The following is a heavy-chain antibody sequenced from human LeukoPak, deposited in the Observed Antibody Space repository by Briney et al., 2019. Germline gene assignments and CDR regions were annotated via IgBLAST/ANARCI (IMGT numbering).Heavy chain of an antibody. D-gene: IGHD2-15*01. CDR3: ARGVGSGASNWFDP. CDR2: MNPNSGNT. Sequence: ASVKVSCKASAYTFTTYDVNWVRQATGQGLEWMGWMNPNSGNTGYAQRFQGRVTMTRNTSISTAYMELNSLRSEDTAVYYCARGVGSGASNWFDPWGQGTLVTVSS. V-gene: IGHV1-8*01. CDR1: AYTFTTYD. J-gene: IGHJ5*02.